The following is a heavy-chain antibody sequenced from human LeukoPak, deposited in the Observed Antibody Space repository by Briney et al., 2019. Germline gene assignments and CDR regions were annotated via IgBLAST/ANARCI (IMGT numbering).Heavy chain of an antibody. D-gene: IGHD6-19*01. CDR3: ASLGTGSGWALDY. V-gene: IGHV3-48*01. CDR1: GFTFSSYS. CDR2: IGTSVTTT. Sequence: GGSLRLSCAASGFTFSSYSMNWVRQAPGKGLEWVAFIGTSVTTTHYGDSVKGRFTISRDNAKNSLYLQMNSLRAEDTAVYYCASLGTGSGWALDYWGQGTLVTVSS. J-gene: IGHJ4*02.